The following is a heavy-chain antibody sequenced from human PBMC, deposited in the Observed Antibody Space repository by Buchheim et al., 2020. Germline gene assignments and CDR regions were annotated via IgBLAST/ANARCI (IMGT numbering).Heavy chain of an antibody. CDR3: ARADYTPSAGNYYGMDV. V-gene: IGHV3-7*01. CDR1: GFTFGSYW. D-gene: IGHD4-11*01. CDR2: INQDGREK. J-gene: IGHJ6*02. Sequence: EVQLVESGGGLVQPGASLRLSCVASGFTFGSYWMTWVRQAPGKGLEWVANINQDGREKNYVDSLKGRFTISRDNAKNSLYLQMNSLRAEDTAVHYCARADYTPSAGNYYGMDVWGQGTT.